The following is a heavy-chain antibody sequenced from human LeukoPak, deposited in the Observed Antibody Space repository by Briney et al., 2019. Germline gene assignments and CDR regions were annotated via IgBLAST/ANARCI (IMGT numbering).Heavy chain of an antibody. CDR2: INHSGST. CDR1: GGSFSNYY. J-gene: IGHJ4*02. Sequence: SETLSLTCAVYGGSFSNYYWNWIRQPPGKGLEWIGEINHSGSTNYNPSLKSRVTISVDTSKNQFSLKLSSVTAADTAIYYCARGPVYRSGGNCYAYYFDYWGRGTLVTVSS. D-gene: IGHD2-15*01. CDR3: ARGPVYRSGGNCYAYYFDY. V-gene: IGHV4-34*01.